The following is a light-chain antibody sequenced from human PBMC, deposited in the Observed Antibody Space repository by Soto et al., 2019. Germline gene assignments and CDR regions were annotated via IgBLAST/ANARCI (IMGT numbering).Light chain of an antibody. Sequence: DIQMTQSPSSLSASVGDRVSITCRASQTISTHLNWYQQKPGKAPNLLIYAAASLRSGVPSRLSGSGSSTDFTRTISRLQPEDFATYFCQQSYITPVGFGGGTKVEIK. V-gene: IGKV1-39*01. J-gene: IGKJ4*01. CDR2: AAA. CDR3: QQSYITPVG. CDR1: QTISTH.